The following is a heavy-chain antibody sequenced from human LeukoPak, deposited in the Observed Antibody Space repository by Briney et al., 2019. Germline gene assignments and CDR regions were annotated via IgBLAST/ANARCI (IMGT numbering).Heavy chain of an antibody. CDR3: ARFRSTSSYVNWFDP. Sequence: SETLSLTCTVSGGSISSYYWSWIRQPPGKGLEWIGDIYTSGSTNFNPSLKSRVTMSLDTSKNQFSLKLTSVTAAETAVYYCARFRSTSSYVNWFDPWGQGTLVTVSS. V-gene: IGHV4-4*09. J-gene: IGHJ5*02. D-gene: IGHD6-6*01. CDR1: GGSISSYY. CDR2: IYTSGST.